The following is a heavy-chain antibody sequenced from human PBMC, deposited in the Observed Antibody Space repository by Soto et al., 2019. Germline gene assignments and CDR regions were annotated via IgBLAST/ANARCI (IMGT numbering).Heavy chain of an antibody. CDR2: ISSSSTNK. CDR1: GFPFSTYT. CDR3: ARAAALYNWFDP. Sequence: GGSLSLSCAASGFPFSTYTMNWVRQAPGKGLEWVSSISSSSTNKYYADSVKGRFTISRDNAKNSLFLQMNSLRADDTAVYYCARAAALYNWFDPWGQGTLVTVSS. V-gene: IGHV3-21*01. D-gene: IGHD6-13*01. J-gene: IGHJ5*02.